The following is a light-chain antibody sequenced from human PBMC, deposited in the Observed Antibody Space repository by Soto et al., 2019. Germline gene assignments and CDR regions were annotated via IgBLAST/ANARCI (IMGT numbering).Light chain of an antibody. CDR3: QKYDGAPLT. CDR1: QDINIY. J-gene: IGKJ4*01. CDR2: AAS. Sequence: DIQMTQSPSSLSASVGDRVTITCRAGQDINIYLAWYQQKPGKVPKLLISAASTLQSGVPSRFSRSGSGTDFTLTISSLQPEDGANYYCQKYDGAPLTFGGGTKVEIK. V-gene: IGKV1-27*01.